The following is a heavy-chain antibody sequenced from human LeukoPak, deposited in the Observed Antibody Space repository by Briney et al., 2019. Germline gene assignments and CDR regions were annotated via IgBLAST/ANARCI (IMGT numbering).Heavy chain of an antibody. V-gene: IGHV3-20*04. CDR3: ARDGRILPRNYYYYMDV. D-gene: IGHD3-3*01. J-gene: IGHJ6*03. CDR2: INWNGAST. Sequence: PGGSLRLSCAASGFTFDDYGMSWVRQAPGKGLEWVSGINWNGASTAYADSVKGRFTISRDNAKESLYLQMNSLRAEDTAVYYCARDGRILPRNYYYYMDVWGKGTTVTVSS. CDR1: GFTFDDYG.